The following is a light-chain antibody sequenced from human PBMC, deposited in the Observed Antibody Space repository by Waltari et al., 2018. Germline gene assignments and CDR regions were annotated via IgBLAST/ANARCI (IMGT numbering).Light chain of an antibody. CDR1: QGVGRF. CDR2: HAS. V-gene: IGKV3-20*01. J-gene: IGKJ1*01. CDR3: QKYVNLPAT. Sequence: DIVFTHSASTLSLSRGERATVSCRASQGVGRFLAWYQQKPGQAPRLLIYHASIRATGIPDRCSGSGSGTDFSLTISGLEPEDFAVYYCQKYVNLPATFGQGTKVEIK.